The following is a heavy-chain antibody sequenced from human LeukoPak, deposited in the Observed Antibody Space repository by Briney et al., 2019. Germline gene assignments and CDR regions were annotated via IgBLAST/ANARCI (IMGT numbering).Heavy chain of an antibody. Sequence: GGSLRLSCEASQFSFISYSFNWVRQAPGQGLEWVSSINKGATHMYYADSMKGRFTVSRDDAKNSLYLQMNSLRAEDTAVYYCVRLRRNTDSSGYYYYYDYWGRGTLVTVSS. CDR2: INKGATHM. CDR3: VRLRRNTDSSGYYYYYDY. J-gene: IGHJ4*02. V-gene: IGHV3-21*01. D-gene: IGHD3-22*01. CDR1: QFSFISYS.